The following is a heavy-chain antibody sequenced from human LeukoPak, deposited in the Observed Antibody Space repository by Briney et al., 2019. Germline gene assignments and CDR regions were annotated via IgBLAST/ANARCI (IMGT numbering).Heavy chain of an antibody. D-gene: IGHD3-10*01. J-gene: IGHJ3*02. CDR3: AKSNGYGLVDI. CDR2: IFYSGST. CDR1: GFTFSSYE. V-gene: IGHV4-59*12. Sequence: GSLRRSCAASGFTFSSYEMNWVRQAPGKGLEWIGNIFYSGSTYCSPSLRSRVTISLDTSRNQFSLKLNSVTAADTAVHYCAKSNGYGLVDIWGQGTMVTVSS.